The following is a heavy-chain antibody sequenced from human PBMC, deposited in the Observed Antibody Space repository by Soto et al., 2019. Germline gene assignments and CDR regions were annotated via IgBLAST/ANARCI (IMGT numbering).Heavy chain of an antibody. V-gene: IGHV3-30-3*01. Sequence: GGSLRLSCAASGFTFSSYAVHWVRQAPGKGLEWVAVMSYDGSNKYYADSVKGRFTISSDNSKNTLYLQMNSLGTEDTAVYYCARGYCSRPSCSHFDCWGQGTLVTVSS. CDR2: MSYDGSNK. J-gene: IGHJ4*02. D-gene: IGHD2-2*01. CDR1: GFTFSSYA. CDR3: ARGYCSRPSCSHFDC.